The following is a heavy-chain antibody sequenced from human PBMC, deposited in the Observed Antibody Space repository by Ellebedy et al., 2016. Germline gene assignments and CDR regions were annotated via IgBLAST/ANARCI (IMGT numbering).Heavy chain of an antibody. CDR2: ISGSGGSA. Sequence: GGSLRLSCAASGFTFSSYAMSWVRQAPGKGLEWVSAISGSGGSAYYADSVKGRFTISRDNSKNTLYLQMNSLRAEDTAVYYCAKEYEGANYDILTGYSPPYYFDYWGQGTLVTVSS. CDR1: GFTFSSYA. CDR3: AKEYEGANYDILTGYSPPYYFDY. D-gene: IGHD3-9*01. J-gene: IGHJ4*02. V-gene: IGHV3-23*01.